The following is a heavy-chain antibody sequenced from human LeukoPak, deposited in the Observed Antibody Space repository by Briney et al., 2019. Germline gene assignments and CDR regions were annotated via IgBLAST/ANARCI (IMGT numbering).Heavy chain of an antibody. Sequence: GGSLRLSCAASGSTFSSYWMSWVRQAPGKGLEWVANIKQDGSEKYYVDSVKGRFTISRDNAKNSLYLQMNSLRAEDTAVYYCARDRRRSVVDRFDYWGQGTLVTVSS. J-gene: IGHJ4*02. CDR1: GSTFSSYW. CDR2: IKQDGSEK. CDR3: ARDRRRSVVDRFDY. D-gene: IGHD2-15*01. V-gene: IGHV3-7*01.